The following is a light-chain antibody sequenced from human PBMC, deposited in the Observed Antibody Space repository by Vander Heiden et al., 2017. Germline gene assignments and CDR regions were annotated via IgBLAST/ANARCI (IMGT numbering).Light chain of an antibody. CDR2: LGS. CDR3: MQALQTPIT. Sequence: DIVMTQSPLSLPVTPGEPASISCRSSQSLLHSNGYNYLDWYLQKPGQSPQLLIYLGSNRASGVPDRFSGSGSGTDFTLTISRVEAEDVGVYYCMQALQTPITFSQGTRLEMK. J-gene: IGKJ5*01. V-gene: IGKV2-28*01. CDR1: QSLLHSNGYNY.